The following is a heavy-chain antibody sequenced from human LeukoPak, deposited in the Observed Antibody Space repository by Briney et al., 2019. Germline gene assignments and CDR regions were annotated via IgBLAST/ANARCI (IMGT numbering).Heavy chain of an antibody. D-gene: IGHD2-15*01. CDR3: ARALPVVVVAATSTDNWFDP. V-gene: IGHV4-4*07. CDR2: VFTSGST. Sequence: TPSETLSLTCTVSGASISNYYWSWIRQPAGKGLEWIGRVFTSGSTNYNPSFRSRVTISVDKSKNQLSLKLTSVTAADTAVYYCARALPVVVVAATSTDNWFDPWGQGTLVTVSS. J-gene: IGHJ5*02. CDR1: GASISNYY.